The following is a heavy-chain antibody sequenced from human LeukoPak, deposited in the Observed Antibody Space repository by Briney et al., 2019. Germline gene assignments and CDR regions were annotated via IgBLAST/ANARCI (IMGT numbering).Heavy chain of an antibody. CDR2: IIPILGIA. D-gene: IGHD3-22*01. J-gene: IGHJ4*02. CDR3: AKGLSDYYDSSDYYFDY. Sequence: ASVKVSCKASGGTFSSYAISWVRQAPGQGLEWMGGIIPILGIANYAQKFQGRVTITADKSTSTAYMELSSLRSEDTAVYYCAKGLSDYYDSSDYYFDYWGQGTLVTVSS. CDR1: GGTFSSYA. V-gene: IGHV1-69*04.